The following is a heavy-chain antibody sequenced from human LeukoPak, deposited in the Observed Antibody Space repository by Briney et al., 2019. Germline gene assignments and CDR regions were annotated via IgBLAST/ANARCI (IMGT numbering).Heavy chain of an antibody. D-gene: IGHD3-10*01. CDR2: ISGSGGST. CDR1: GFTFSSYA. Sequence: PGGSLRLSRAASGFTFSSYAMSWVRQAPGKGLEWVSAISGSGGSTYYADSVKGRFTISRDNSKNTLYLQMNSLRAEDTAVYYCAKDLQRSGSYYNQGVFDYWGQGTLVTVSS. J-gene: IGHJ4*02. CDR3: AKDLQRSGSYYNQGVFDY. V-gene: IGHV3-23*01.